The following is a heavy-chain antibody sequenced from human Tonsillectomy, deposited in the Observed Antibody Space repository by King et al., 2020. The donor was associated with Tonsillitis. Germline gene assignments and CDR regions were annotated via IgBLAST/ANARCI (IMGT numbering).Heavy chain of an antibody. CDR1: GFTFSSYA. CDR2: ISGSGGST. Sequence: VQLVESGGGLVQPGGSLRLSCAASGFTFSSYAMSWVRQAPGKGLEWVSAISGSGGSTYYAVSVKGRFTISRDNSKNTLYLQMNSLRAEDTAVYYCAKDWGSKGVVITHDAFDIWGQGTMVTVSS. CDR3: AKDWGSKGVVITHDAFDI. D-gene: IGHD3-22*01. V-gene: IGHV3-23*04. J-gene: IGHJ3*02.